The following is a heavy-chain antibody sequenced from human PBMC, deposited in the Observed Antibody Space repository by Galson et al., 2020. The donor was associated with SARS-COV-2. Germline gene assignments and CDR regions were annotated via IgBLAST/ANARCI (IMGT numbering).Heavy chain of an antibody. Sequence: SQTLSLTCAVSGYSVSTTNYWGWVRLAPGKGLEWIGSIYPNGRTYYNPSLESRVTISVDTSMNHFSLTLASVTAADTALYYCARQGVNMIGLVTVPGWFFDLWGRGTLVTVSS. CDR1: GYSVSTTNY. J-gene: IGHJ2*01. D-gene: IGHD3-16*01. CDR2: IYPNGRT. CDR3: ARQGVNMIGLVTVPGWFFDL. V-gene: IGHV4-38-2*01.